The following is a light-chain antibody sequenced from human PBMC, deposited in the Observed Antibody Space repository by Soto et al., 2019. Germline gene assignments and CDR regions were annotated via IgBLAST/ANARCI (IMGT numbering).Light chain of an antibody. J-gene: IGLJ2*01. Sequence: QSVLTQPASVSGSPGQSITISCTGTRSDVGRYNYVSWYQQHPGKAPKLLIYEVTYRPSGVSTRFSASKSVSTASLTISGIQAEDEADYYCSSYSTTSSPHVLFGGGTKLTVL. CDR1: RSDVGRYNY. CDR3: SSYSTTSSPHVL. CDR2: EVT. V-gene: IGLV2-14*01.